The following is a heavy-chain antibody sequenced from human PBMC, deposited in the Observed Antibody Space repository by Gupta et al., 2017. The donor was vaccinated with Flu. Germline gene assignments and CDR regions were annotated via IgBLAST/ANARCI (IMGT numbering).Heavy chain of an antibody. CDR2: ISWNSGNV. J-gene: IGHJ3*02. CDR3: AKSGTYSSSTGAFDI. D-gene: IGHD6-6*01. Sequence: EVQLVESGGGLVQPGRSLRLSCGASGFNFDDFAMHWVRQAPGKGLEWVSGISWNSGNVGYADSVKGRFTISRDNAKNSLYLQMNSPSTEDTALYFCAKSGTYSSSTGAFDIWGQGTMVTVSS. CDR1: GFNFDDFA. V-gene: IGHV3-9*01.